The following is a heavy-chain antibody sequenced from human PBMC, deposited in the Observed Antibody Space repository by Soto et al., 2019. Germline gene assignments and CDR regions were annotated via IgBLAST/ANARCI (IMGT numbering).Heavy chain of an antibody. Sequence: GGYLRLSCAASGFTFSSYAMHWVRQAPGKGLEWVAVISYDGSNKYYADSVKGRFTISRDNSKNTLYLQMNSLRAEDTAVYYCARDQHIVVVTAIPEAGSDYYYGMDVWGQGTTVTVSS. V-gene: IGHV3-30-3*01. CDR2: ISYDGSNK. J-gene: IGHJ6*02. D-gene: IGHD2-21*02. CDR1: GFTFSSYA. CDR3: ARDQHIVVVTAIPEAGSDYYYGMDV.